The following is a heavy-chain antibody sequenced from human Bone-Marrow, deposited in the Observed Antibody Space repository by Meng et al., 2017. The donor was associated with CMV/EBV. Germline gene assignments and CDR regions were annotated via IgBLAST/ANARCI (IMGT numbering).Heavy chain of an antibody. V-gene: IGHV1-69*05. Sequence: SVKVSCKASGGTFSSYAISWVRQAPGQGLEWMGGIIPIFGTANYAQKFQGRVTITTDESTSTAYMELSSLRSEDTAVYYGASGSTTLTYYYYYYGMDVWGQGTTVTVSS. CDR1: GGTFSSYA. CDR3: ASGSTTLTYYYYYYGMDV. CDR2: IIPIFGTA. D-gene: IGHD2/OR15-2a*01. J-gene: IGHJ6*02.